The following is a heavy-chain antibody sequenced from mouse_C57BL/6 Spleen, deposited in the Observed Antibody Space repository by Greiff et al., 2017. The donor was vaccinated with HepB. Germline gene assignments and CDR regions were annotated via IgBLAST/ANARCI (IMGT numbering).Heavy chain of an antibody. CDR3: ARIYYGTYYAMDY. Sequence: QVQLQQSGPGLVQPSQSLSITCTVSGFSLTSYGVHWVRQSPGKGLEWLGVMWSGGSTDYNAAFISRLSISKDNSKSQVFFKMNSLQADDTAIYYCARIYYGTYYAMDYWCQGTSVTVSS. CDR2: MWSGGST. V-gene: IGHV2-2*01. D-gene: IGHD2-1*01. J-gene: IGHJ4*01. CDR1: GFSLTSYG.